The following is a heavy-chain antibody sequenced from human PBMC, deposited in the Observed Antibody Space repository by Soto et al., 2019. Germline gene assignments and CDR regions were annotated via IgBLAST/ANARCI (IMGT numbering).Heavy chain of an antibody. CDR2: IYPGDSDT. V-gene: IGHV5-51*03. D-gene: IGHD5-18*01. J-gene: IGHJ4*02. CDR3: ESILRGYSYGCFDY. Sequence: PGESLKISCKASGYSFTTYWIGWVRQMPGKGLEWMGIIYPGDSDTKYSPSLQGQVTISADKSISTAYLQWSSLKASDTAMYYCESILRGYSYGCFDYWGQGTLVTVSS. CDR1: GYSFTTYW.